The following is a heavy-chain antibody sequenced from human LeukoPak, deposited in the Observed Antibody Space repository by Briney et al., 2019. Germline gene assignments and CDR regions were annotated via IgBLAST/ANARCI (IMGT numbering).Heavy chain of an antibody. Sequence: PGGSLRLSCVASGLSISTSWMSWVRQSPGKGLEWLASIKKDGSEKYYVDSVRGRFTISRDNGENSVFLEMNNLRVDDTAVYYCARVRGYFDYWGQGTLVTVSS. J-gene: IGHJ4*02. CDR1: GLSISTSW. CDR3: ARVRGYFDY. V-gene: IGHV3-7*03. CDR2: IKKDGSEK.